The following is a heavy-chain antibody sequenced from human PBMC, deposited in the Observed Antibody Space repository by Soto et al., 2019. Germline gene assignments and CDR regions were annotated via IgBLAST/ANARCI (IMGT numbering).Heavy chain of an antibody. V-gene: IGHV3-23*01. CDR1: GLTFTSYA. CDR3: AEDQSMVATNACDY. Sequence: EVQLLESGGGLVQPGGSLRLSCEASGLTFTSYAMSWVRQAPGKGLEWVSSISASGSGTYYADSVKGRFTVSRDNSKKTLYLQMNSLRADDTAVYYCAEDQSMVATNACDYWGQGTLVSVSS. J-gene: IGHJ4*02. D-gene: IGHD5-12*01. CDR2: ISASGSGT.